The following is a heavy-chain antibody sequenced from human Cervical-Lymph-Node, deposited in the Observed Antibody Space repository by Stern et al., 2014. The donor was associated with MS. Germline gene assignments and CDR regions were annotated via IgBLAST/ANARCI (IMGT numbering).Heavy chain of an antibody. Sequence: EVQLVESGGGLAQPGWSLRLSCGASGFTFSDYWMHWVRQVPGKGMVWVSRVDSHGTSTAYADSVRGRFTIARDNAKNTLSLQMNSLRPEDTAVYYCARDRGYCAGNICYIFAFDLWGQGTLVTVSS. CDR1: GFTFSDYW. V-gene: IGHV3-74*01. J-gene: IGHJ3*01. D-gene: IGHD2-8*02. CDR2: VDSHGTST. CDR3: ARDRGYCAGNICYIFAFDL.